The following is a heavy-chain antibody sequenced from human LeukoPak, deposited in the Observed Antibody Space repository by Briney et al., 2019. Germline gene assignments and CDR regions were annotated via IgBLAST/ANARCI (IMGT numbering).Heavy chain of an antibody. CDR1: GFTFSSYW. V-gene: IGHV3-7*01. CDR2: IKQDGSEK. CDR3: ARALIGYYFDY. D-gene: IGHD2-8*01. Sequence: GGSQRLSCAASGFTFSSYWMTWVRQAPGKGLEWVANIKQDGSEKYYVDSVMGRFTISRDNAMDSLYLQMNSLRAEDTAVYYCARALIGYYFDYWGQGTLVTVSS. J-gene: IGHJ4*02.